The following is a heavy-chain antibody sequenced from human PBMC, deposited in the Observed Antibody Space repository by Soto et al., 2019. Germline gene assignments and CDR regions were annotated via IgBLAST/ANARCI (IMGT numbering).Heavy chain of an antibody. Sequence: LRLSCADSGFTVSSNYMSWVRQAPGKGLEWVSVICSGGSTYYADSVKGRFTISRDNSKNTLYLQMNSLRAEDTAVYYCAREGAGSGYYDSSGTFDYWGQGTLVTVSS. CDR2: ICSGGST. J-gene: IGHJ4*02. CDR3: AREGAGSGYYDSSGTFDY. CDR1: GFTVSSNY. D-gene: IGHD3-22*01. V-gene: IGHV3-53*01.